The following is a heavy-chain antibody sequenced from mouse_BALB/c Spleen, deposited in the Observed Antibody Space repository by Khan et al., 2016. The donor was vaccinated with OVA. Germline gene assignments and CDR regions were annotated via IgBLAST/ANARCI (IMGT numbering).Heavy chain of an antibody. V-gene: IGHV1S29*02. Sequence: EVQLQESGPELVKPGASVKISCKASGFTFTDYNMHWVKQSPGKSLECIGYIYPYNGGTGYNQKFKSKATLTVDNSSSTAYMELRSLTSEDSAVYYCERELGGEYWGKGTLGTGSA. CDR2: IYPYNGGT. CDR1: GFTFTDYN. D-gene: IGHD4-1*01. J-gene: IGHJ3*01. CDR3: ERELGGEY.